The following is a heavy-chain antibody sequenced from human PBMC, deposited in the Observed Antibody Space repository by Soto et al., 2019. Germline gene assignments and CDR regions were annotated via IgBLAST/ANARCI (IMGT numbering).Heavy chain of an antibody. D-gene: IGHD3-22*01. CDR1: CVSIGSCGYS. Sequence: SENLSLTCAVSCVSIGSCGYSWSCSRQPRGKGLEWIGYIYHSGSTYYNPSLKSRVTISVDRSKNQFSLKLSSVTAADTAVYYCASRETYYYDSSGYWIDDAFDIWGQGTMVT. J-gene: IGHJ3*02. V-gene: IGHV4-30-2*01. CDR3: ASRETYYYDSSGYWIDDAFDI. CDR2: IYHSGST.